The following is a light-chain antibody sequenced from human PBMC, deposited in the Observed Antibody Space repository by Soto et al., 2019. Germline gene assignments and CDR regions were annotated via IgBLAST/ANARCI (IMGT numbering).Light chain of an antibody. CDR1: QSVSTS. CDR3: QQYDNWRPLT. Sequence: EIVMTQSPATLSVSPGERVTLSCRASQSVSTSLAWYQQRPGQAPRLLIYGVSTRATGIPARFSGSGSGTEFTLTISSLQSEDFVVYYCQQYDNWRPLTFGGGTKVEIK. V-gene: IGKV3-15*01. J-gene: IGKJ4*01. CDR2: GVS.